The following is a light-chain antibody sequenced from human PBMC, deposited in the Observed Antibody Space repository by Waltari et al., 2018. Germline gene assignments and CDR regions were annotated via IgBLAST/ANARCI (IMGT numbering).Light chain of an antibody. V-gene: IGKV1-12*01. CDR2: SAS. CDR1: QGIDNW. CDR3: QQTNSFPRT. Sequence: DIQMTQSPSFVSASVGDRVTITCRASQGIDNWLAWYQQKPGKAPKFLIYSASSLQSGVPSRFVGSRSWTDFILTISRLQPEDFATYYCQQTNSFPRTFGQGTKVAIK. J-gene: IGKJ1*01.